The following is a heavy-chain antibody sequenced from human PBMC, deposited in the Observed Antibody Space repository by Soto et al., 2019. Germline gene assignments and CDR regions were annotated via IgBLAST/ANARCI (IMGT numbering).Heavy chain of an antibody. J-gene: IGHJ4*02. CDR2: IYYSGST. V-gene: IGHV4-39*01. Sequence: QLQPQESGPGLVKPSETLSLTCTVSGGSISSSSYYWGWIRQPPGKGLEWIGSIYYSGSTYYNPSLKRRVTISVDTSKNQFSLKLSSVTAADTAVYYCASDVGDSSSPIFDYWGQGTLVTVSS. D-gene: IGHD6-6*01. CDR1: GGSISSSSYY. CDR3: ASDVGDSSSPIFDY.